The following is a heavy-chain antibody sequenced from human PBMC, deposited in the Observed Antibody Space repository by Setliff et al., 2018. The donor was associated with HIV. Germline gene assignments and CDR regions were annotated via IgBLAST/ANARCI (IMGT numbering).Heavy chain of an antibody. CDR2: INGDGSSP. Sequence: GGSLRLSCTVSGFKFDDYWMHWIRRSPGKGPVWVSRINGDGSSPGYADSVKGRFTVSRDNLRNILYLQMNSLRGDDTAVYYCARDRVELFWDGELNYMDVWGKGTTVTVSS. D-gene: IGHD3-10*01. CDR3: ARDRVELFWDGELNYMDV. CDR1: GFKFDDYW. J-gene: IGHJ6*03. V-gene: IGHV3-74*01.